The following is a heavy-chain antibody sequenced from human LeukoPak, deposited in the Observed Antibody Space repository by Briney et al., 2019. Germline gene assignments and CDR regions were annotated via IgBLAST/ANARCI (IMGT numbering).Heavy chain of an antibody. Sequence: GGSLRLSCAASGFTFSSYAMSWVRQAPGKGLEWVSAISGSGGSTYYADSVKGRFTISRDNSKNTLYLQMNSLRAEDTAVYYCAGGSRYYDILTGYFNDYWGQGTLVTVSS. CDR1: GFTFSSYA. CDR3: AGGSRYYDILTGYFNDY. J-gene: IGHJ4*02. V-gene: IGHV3-23*01. CDR2: ISGSGGST. D-gene: IGHD3-9*01.